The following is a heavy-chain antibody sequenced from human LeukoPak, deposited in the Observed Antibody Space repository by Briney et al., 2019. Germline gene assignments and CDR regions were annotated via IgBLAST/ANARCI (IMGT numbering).Heavy chain of an antibody. D-gene: IGHD5-12*01. CDR3: ARVGKWPYFDY. Sequence: PGGSLRLSCAASGFTFSNAWMSWVRQAPGKGLEWVGRIKSKTDGGTTDYAAPAKGRFTISRDDSKNTLYLQMNSLRAEDTAVYYCARVGKWPYFDYWGQGTLVTVSS. CDR2: IKSKTDGGTT. CDR1: GFTFSNAW. J-gene: IGHJ4*02. V-gene: IGHV3-15*01.